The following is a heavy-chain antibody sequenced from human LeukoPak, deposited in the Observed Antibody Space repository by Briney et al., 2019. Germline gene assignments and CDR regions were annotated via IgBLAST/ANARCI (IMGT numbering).Heavy chain of an antibody. CDR3: ARYSGEWDSSSSL. J-gene: IGHJ4*02. D-gene: IGHD6-6*01. V-gene: IGHV1-18*01. CDR2: ISAYNGNT. CDR1: GYTFTSYG. Sequence: ASVKVSCKASGYTFTSYGISWVRQAPGQGLEWMGWISAYNGNTNYAQKLQGRVTMTTDTSTSTAYIELRSLRSDDTAVYYCARYSGEWDSSSSLWGQGTLVTVSS.